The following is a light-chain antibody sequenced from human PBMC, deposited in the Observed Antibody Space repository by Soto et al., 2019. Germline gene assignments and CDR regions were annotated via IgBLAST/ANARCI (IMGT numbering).Light chain of an antibody. J-gene: IGKJ1*01. CDR1: QSISSW. CDR2: DAS. V-gene: IGKV1-5*01. CDR3: QQYNCYWLT. Sequence: DIQMTQSPATLSASVGDRVTITCRASQSISSWLAWYQQKPGKATKLLIYDASSLESGGPSRFSGSGSGTEFTLTISSLQPDYFASYYCQQYNCYWLTFGQGTKVEIK.